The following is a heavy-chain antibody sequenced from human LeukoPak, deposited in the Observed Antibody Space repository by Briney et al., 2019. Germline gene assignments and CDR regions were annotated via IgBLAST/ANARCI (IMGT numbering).Heavy chain of an antibody. J-gene: IGHJ4*02. CDR1: GFTFSTCA. CDR3: GGGSSWYIVDY. D-gene: IGHD6-13*01. V-gene: IGHV4-34*08. CDR2: INHSGST. Sequence: PGGSLRLSCAASGFTFSTCAMSWIRQPPGKGLEWIGEINHSGSTNYNPSLKSRVTISVDTSKNQFSLKLSSVTAADTAVYYCGGGSSWYIVDYWGQGTLVTVSS.